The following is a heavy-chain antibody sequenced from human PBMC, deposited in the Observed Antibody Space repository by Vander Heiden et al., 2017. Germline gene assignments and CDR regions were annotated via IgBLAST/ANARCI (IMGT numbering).Heavy chain of an antibody. Sequence: VPLLLSGAEVNKPGESLTVSRKGSGYRLTSYWSGCVPHIPGNALEWMGIIYPGDSDTRYSPSFQGQVTISADKSISTAYLQWSSLKASDTAMYYCATRSVAATQGYWGQGTLVTVSS. J-gene: IGHJ4*02. CDR1: GYRLTSYW. V-gene: IGHV5-51*01. CDR3: ATRSVAATQGY. D-gene: IGHD2-15*01. CDR2: IYPGDSDT.